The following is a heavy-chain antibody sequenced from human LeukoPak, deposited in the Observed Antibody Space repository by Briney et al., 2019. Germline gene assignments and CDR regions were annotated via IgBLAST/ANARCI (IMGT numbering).Heavy chain of an antibody. J-gene: IGHJ3*02. CDR1: AFAFSVYS. V-gene: IGHV3-23*01. Sequence: PGGSLRLSCAASAFAFSVYSINWVRQAPGKGLEWVSSIRGNGGSTYYAASVKGRFIISRDNSKNTLYLQMNGLRAEDTAVYYCAKDLDTTVVLDAFDMWGQGTLVTVSS. CDR2: IRGNGGST. D-gene: IGHD4-23*01. CDR3: AKDLDTTVVLDAFDM.